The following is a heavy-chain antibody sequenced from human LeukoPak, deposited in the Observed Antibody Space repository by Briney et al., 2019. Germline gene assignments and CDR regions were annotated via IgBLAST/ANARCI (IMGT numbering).Heavy chain of an antibody. J-gene: IGHJ6*02. CDR3: ARDWHYDSSGYYYGLSDYYYGMDV. D-gene: IGHD3-22*01. CDR1: GYTFTSYG. V-gene: IGHV1-18*01. Sequence: ASVKVSYKASGYTFTSYGISWVRQAPGQGLEWTGWISAHNGNTNYAQKLQGRVTMTTDTSTSTAYMELRSLRSDDTAVYYCARDWHYDSSGYYYGLSDYYYGMDVWGQGTTVTVSS. CDR2: ISAHNGNT.